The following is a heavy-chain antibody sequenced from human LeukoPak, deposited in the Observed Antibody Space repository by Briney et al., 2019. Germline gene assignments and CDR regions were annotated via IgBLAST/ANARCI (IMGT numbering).Heavy chain of an antibody. V-gene: IGHV5-51*01. J-gene: IGHJ3*02. D-gene: IGHD6-13*01. Sequence: GESLKISCKGSGYSFTSYWIGWVRQMPGKGLEWMGIIYPGDSDTRYSPSFQGQVTISADKSISTAYLQWSSLKASHTAMYYCARSPRAAADPFDIWGQGTMVTVSS. CDR3: ARSPRAAADPFDI. CDR2: IYPGDSDT. CDR1: GYSFTSYW.